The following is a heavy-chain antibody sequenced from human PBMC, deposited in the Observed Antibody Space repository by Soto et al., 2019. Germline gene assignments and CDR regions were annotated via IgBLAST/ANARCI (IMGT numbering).Heavy chain of an antibody. CDR1: GGSISSYY. CDR2: IYYSGST. D-gene: IGHD3-10*01. CDR3: ARASVRFGEQKWIDP. V-gene: IGHV4-59*01. Sequence: SETLSLTCTVSGGSISSYYWSWIRQPPGKGLEWIGYIYYSGSTNYNPSLKSRVTISVDTAKNQFSLKLSSVTAADTAVYYCARASVRFGEQKWIDPWGQGTLVTVSS. J-gene: IGHJ5*02.